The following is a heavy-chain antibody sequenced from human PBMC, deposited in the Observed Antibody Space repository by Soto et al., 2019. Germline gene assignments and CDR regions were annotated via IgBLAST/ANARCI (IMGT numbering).Heavy chain of an antibody. CDR1: GFTFGTYA. CDR3: VRDGVQQWLSYYFEY. Sequence: QVQLVESGGGVVQPGRSLRLSCAASGFTFGTYAIHWVRQSPGKRLERAPLITYDGSNKYYADSVKGRFTISRDNSKNTVDVQMNSLRADDTAVYYCVRDGVQQWLSYYFEYWGQGTLVTVSS. CDR2: ITYDGSNK. V-gene: IGHV3-30-3*01. J-gene: IGHJ4*02. D-gene: IGHD6-19*01.